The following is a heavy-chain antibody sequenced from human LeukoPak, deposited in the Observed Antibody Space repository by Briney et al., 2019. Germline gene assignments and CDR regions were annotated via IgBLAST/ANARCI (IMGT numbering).Heavy chain of an antibody. J-gene: IGHJ4*02. D-gene: IGHD3-9*01. CDR3: ARNILTGYALDY. CDR1: GFTLSSHW. Sequence: SRSLSSAASGFTLSSHWMSWVRQAPGKGLEWVANIKQDGSEKYYVASVKGRFTISRDNAKNSLYLPITSLRTEDPAVYYRARNILTGYALDYWGQGTLVTVSS. CDR2: IKQDGSEK. V-gene: IGHV3-7*01.